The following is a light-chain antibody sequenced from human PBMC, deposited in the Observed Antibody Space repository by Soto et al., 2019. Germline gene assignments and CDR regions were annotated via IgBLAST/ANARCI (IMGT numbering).Light chain of an antibody. Sequence: QAVVTQPPSASGAPGQRVTISCSGSSSNVGSNTVSWYQQFPGTAPKLLIHSNNKRPSGVPDRFYGSKSGTSASLAISGLQSEDEADYYCAAWDDSLNASVFGGGTKLTVL. CDR1: SSNVGSNT. J-gene: IGLJ1*01. CDR3: AAWDDSLNASV. V-gene: IGLV1-44*01. CDR2: SNN.